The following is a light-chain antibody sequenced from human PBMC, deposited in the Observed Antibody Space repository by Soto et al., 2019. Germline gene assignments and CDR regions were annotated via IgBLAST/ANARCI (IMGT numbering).Light chain of an antibody. J-gene: IGKJ1*01. CDR2: AAS. Sequence: DIQMTQSPSPLSASVGDRVTITCRASQSISTHLNWYQQKPGKAPKLLIYAASSLQSGVPSRFSGSGSGTDFTLTISSLQPEDFATYFCQRSYITPWTFGQGTKVDIK. V-gene: IGKV1-39*01. CDR3: QRSYITPWT. CDR1: QSISTH.